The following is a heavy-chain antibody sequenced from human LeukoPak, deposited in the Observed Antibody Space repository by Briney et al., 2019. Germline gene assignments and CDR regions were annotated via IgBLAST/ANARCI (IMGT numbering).Heavy chain of an antibody. J-gene: IGHJ4*02. Sequence: ASVKVSCKASGYTFTAYCIHWVRQAPGQGLEWMGWIDPNTGQTDSAQKFQGRVTVTGDTSINTAYMDLSSLRSDDTAVYYCARDDTLGYWGQGTLVTVSS. CDR1: GYTFTAYC. CDR3: ARDDTLGY. V-gene: IGHV1-2*02. CDR2: IDPNTGQT. D-gene: IGHD2-15*01.